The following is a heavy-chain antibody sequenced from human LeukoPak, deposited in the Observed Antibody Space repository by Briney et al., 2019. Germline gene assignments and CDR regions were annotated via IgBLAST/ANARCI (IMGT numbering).Heavy chain of an antibody. D-gene: IGHD6-13*01. J-gene: IGHJ5*02. CDR3: ARGIVKIIRNSSSWYLLRFDP. CDR1: GYTFTSYG. V-gene: IGHV1-18*01. CDR2: ISAYNGNT. Sequence: ASVKVSCKASGYTFTSYGISWVRQAPGQGLEWMGWISAYNGNTNYEQKFQGRVTMTTDTSTSTAYMELRSLRSDDTAVYDCARGIVKIIRNSSSWYLLRFDPWGQGTLVTVSS.